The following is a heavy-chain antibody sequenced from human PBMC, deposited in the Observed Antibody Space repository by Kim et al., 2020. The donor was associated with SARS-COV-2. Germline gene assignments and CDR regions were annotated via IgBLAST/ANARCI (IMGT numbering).Heavy chain of an antibody. CDR1: GFTFSSYS. CDR2: ISSSSSYI. V-gene: IGHV3-21*01. Sequence: GGSLRLSCAASGFTFSSYSMNWVRQAPGKGLEWVSSISSSSSYIYYADSVKGRFTISRDNAKNSLYLQMNSLRAEDTAVYYCARSEYTGELPPDAFDIWGQGTMVTVSS. J-gene: IGHJ3*02. CDR3: ARSEYTGELPPDAFDI. D-gene: IGHD3-10*01.